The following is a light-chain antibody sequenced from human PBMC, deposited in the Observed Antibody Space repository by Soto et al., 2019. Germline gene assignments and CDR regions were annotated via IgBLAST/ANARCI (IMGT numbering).Light chain of an antibody. J-gene: IGLJ2*01. CDR2: DVS. Sequence: QSALTQPASVSGSPGQSITISCTGTSSDVGGYNYVSWYQQHPGKAPKLMIYDVSNRPSGVSNLFSGSKSGNTASLTISGLQAEDEADYYCSSYTSSSTSGFGGGTKLTVL. CDR3: SSYTSSSTSG. V-gene: IGLV2-14*01. CDR1: SSDVGGYNY.